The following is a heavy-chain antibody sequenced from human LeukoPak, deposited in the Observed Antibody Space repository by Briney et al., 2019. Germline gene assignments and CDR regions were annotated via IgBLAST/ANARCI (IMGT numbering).Heavy chain of an antibody. CDR1: GFTFSSYG. J-gene: IGHJ6*02. CDR3: AKEEQYIVVVPAALSDV. V-gene: IGHV3-30*18. CDR2: ISYDRSNK. Sequence: GRSLRLSCAASGFTFSSYGMHWVRQAPGKGLEWVAVISYDRSNKYYADSVKGRFTISRDNSKNTLYLQMNSLRAEDTAVYYCAKEEQYIVVVPAALSDVWGQGTTVTVSS. D-gene: IGHD2-2*01.